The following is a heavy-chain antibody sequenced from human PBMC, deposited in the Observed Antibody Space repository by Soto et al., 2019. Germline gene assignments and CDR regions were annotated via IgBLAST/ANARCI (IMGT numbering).Heavy chain of an antibody. D-gene: IGHD5-12*01. CDR3: ARGNHRWLQLWYFDL. CDR2: IIPIFGTA. V-gene: IGHV1-69*12. J-gene: IGHJ2*01. Sequence: QVQLVQSGAEVKKPGSSVTVSCKASGGTFSSYTISWVRQAPGQGLEWMGGIIPIFGTANYAQKFQGRVTIXXDXSXXTANMELSSLRSEDTAVYYCARGNHRWLQLWYFDLWGRGTLVTVSS. CDR1: GGTFSSYT.